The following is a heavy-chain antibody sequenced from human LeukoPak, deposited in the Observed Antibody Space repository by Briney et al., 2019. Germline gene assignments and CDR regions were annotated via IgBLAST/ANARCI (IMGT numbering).Heavy chain of an antibody. CDR1: GGTFSSYA. CDR2: IIPIFGTA. CDR3: ARVMYYHDSSGYSLDF. J-gene: IGHJ4*02. V-gene: IGHV1-69*06. D-gene: IGHD3-22*01. Sequence: GASVKVSCKASGGTFSSYAISWVRQAPGQGLEWMGGIIPIFGTANYAQKFQGRVTITADKSTSTAYMELSSLRSEDTAVYYCARVMYYHDSSGYSLDFWGQGTLVTVSS.